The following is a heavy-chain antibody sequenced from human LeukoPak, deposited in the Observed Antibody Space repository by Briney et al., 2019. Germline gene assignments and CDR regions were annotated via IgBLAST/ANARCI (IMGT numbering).Heavy chain of an antibody. Sequence: KPSETLSLTCTVYGGSFSGYYWSWIRQPPGRGLEWIGEINHSGSINYNPSLKSRVTISVDTSKNQFSLKLSSVTAADTAVYYCARHSPDYDILAGITFDYWGQGTLVTVSS. D-gene: IGHD3-9*01. V-gene: IGHV4-34*01. CDR3: ARHSPDYDILAGITFDY. CDR2: INHSGSI. CDR1: GGSFSGYY. J-gene: IGHJ4*02.